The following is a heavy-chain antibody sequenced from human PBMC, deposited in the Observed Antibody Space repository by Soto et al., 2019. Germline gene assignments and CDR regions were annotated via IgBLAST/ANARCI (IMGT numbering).Heavy chain of an antibody. CDR3: ARAVAAAGRLSWFDP. Sequence: GGSLRLSCAASGFTFSTYAMHWVRQDPGKGLEYVSAISSNGGSTYYANSVKGRFTISRDNSKNTLYLQMGSLRAEDMAVYYCARAVAAAGRLSWFDPWGQGTLVTVSS. J-gene: IGHJ5*02. D-gene: IGHD6-13*01. CDR1: GFTFSTYA. V-gene: IGHV3-64*01. CDR2: ISSNGGST.